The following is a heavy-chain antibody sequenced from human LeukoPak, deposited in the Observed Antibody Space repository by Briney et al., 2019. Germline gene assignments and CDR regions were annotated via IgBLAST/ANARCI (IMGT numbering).Heavy chain of an antibody. CDR2: ISSSYI. J-gene: IGHJ4*02. V-gene: IGHV3-21*01. CDR3: ARDGHSVYYFDY. Sequence: PGGSLRLSCAASGFTFSSYSMNWVRQAPGKGLEWVSSISSSYIYYADSVKGRFTISRDNAKNSLYLQMNSLRAEDTAVYYCARDGHSVYYFDYWGQGTLVTVSS. D-gene: IGHD5/OR15-5a*01. CDR1: GFTFSSYS.